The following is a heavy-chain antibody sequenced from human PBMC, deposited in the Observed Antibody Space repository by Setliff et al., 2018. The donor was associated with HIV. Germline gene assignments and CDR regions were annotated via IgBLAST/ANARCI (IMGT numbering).Heavy chain of an antibody. V-gene: IGHV4-30-4*01. CDR3: ARMSISASVYFDY. CDR1: SGSISSDDHY. J-gene: IGHJ4*02. Sequence: SETLSLTCTVSSGSISSDDHYWSWIRQPPGKGLEWIGYIYHTGATYYKSSLESRLTISVDTSKNQFSLKLNSVTAADTAVYFCARMSISASVYFDYWGQGSQVTVSS. D-gene: IGHD6-25*01. CDR2: IYHTGAT.